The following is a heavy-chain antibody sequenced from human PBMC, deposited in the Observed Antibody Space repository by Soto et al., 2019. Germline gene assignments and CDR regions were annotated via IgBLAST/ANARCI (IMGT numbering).Heavy chain of an antibody. J-gene: IGHJ4*02. Sequence: LRLSCAASGFTVSSNYMSWIRQHPGKGLEWIGYIYNSGTTYYNPSLKSRVTISVDTSKNQFSLKLTSVTAADTAVYYCARVAVAGTRVDYWGQGT. CDR1: GFTVSSNY. CDR2: IYNSGTT. V-gene: IGHV4-31*02. CDR3: ARVAVAGTRVDY. D-gene: IGHD6-19*01.